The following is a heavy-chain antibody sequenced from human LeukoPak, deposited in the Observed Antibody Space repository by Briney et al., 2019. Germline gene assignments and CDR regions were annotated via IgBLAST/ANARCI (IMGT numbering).Heavy chain of an antibody. CDR3: AREAVVVPAAIGTFDP. CDR2: IIPIFGTA. J-gene: IGHJ5*02. V-gene: IGHV1-69*05. D-gene: IGHD2-2*01. Sequence: GASVKVSCKASGGTFSSYAISWVRQAPGQGLEWMGGIIPIFGTANYAQKFQGRVTITTDESTSTAYMELSSLRSEDTAVYYCAREAVVVPAAIGTFDPWGQGTLVTVSS. CDR1: GGTFSSYA.